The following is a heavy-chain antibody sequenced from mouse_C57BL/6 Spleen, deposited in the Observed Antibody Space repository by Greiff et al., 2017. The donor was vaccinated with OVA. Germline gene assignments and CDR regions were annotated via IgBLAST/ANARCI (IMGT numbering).Heavy chain of an antibody. J-gene: IGHJ2*01. CDR2: IDPSDSYT. V-gene: IGHV1-69*01. CDR1: GYTFTSYW. D-gene: IGHD2-3*01. CDR3: ARRKGRLLPHFDY. Sequence: QVQLQQPGAELVMPGASVKLSCKASGYTFTSYWMHWVKQRPGQGLEWIGEIDPSDSYTNYNQKFKGKSTLTVDKSSSTAYMQLSSLTSEDSAVYYCARRKGRLLPHFDYWGQGTTLTVSS.